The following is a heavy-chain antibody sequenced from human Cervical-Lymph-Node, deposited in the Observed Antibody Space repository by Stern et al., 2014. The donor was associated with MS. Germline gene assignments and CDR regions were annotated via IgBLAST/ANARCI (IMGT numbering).Heavy chain of an antibody. CDR2: IAASNANT. J-gene: IGHJ4*02. V-gene: IGHV1-3*01. Sequence: QVQLVESGAEVKKPGASVKVSCKASGYTFATFAVHWVRQAPGQRLEWMGWIAASNANTKYSQKFQDRLTFTRDTSANTVYMEVSGLRSEDTAVYFCARGRGVVLAASYFDYWGQGTLLTVSS. CDR1: GYTFATFA. D-gene: IGHD2-15*01. CDR3: ARGRGVVLAASYFDY.